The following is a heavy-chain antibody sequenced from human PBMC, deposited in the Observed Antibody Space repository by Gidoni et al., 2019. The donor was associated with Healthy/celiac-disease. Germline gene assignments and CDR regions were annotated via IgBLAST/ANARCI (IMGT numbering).Heavy chain of an antibody. Sequence: QVQLQESGPGLVKPSETLSLTCAVSGYSISSGYYWGWIRQPPGKGLEWIGSIYHSGSTYYNPSLKSRVTISVDTSKNQFSLKLSSVTAADTAVYYCARAFSGDNEYFQHWGQGTLVTVSS. CDR2: IYHSGST. CDR1: GYSISSGYY. CDR3: ARAFSGDNEYFQH. D-gene: IGHD4-17*01. J-gene: IGHJ1*01. V-gene: IGHV4-38-2*01.